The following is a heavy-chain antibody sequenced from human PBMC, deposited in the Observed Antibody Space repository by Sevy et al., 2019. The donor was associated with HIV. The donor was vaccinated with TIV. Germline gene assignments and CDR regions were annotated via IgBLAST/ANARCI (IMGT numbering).Heavy chain of an antibody. Sequence: GGSLRLSCAASGLTFNSHAMSWVRQPPGRGLEWVSAISGSGETTVYADSVRGRFTISRDNSKNTLFVVMNSLRAEDTAVYYCAKDYMLNLWRGYFDSWGQGTLVTVSS. V-gene: IGHV3-23*01. CDR1: GLTFNSHA. CDR3: AKDYMLNLWRGYFDS. CDR2: ISGSGETT. J-gene: IGHJ4*02. D-gene: IGHD3-3*01.